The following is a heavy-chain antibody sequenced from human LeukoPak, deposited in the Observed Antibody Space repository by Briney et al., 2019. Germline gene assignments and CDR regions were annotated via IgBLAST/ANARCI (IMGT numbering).Heavy chain of an antibody. J-gene: IGHJ4*02. Sequence: GASVTVSCKASGYTFTGYYMHWVRQAPGQGLEWMGWVNPNSGDTHYAQKFQGMVTMTRDTSINTAYMELSRLRSDDTAVYYCARDQAFVYCSGGTCDDDYWGQGSLVTVSS. CDR3: ARDQAFVYCSGGTCDDDY. D-gene: IGHD2-15*01. CDR2: VNPNSGDT. V-gene: IGHV1-2*02. CDR1: GYTFTGYY.